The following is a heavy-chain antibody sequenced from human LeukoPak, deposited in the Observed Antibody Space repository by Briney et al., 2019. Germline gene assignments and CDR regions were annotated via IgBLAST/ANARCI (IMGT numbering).Heavy chain of an antibody. V-gene: IGHV3-48*04. CDR1: GFTLSSYS. Sequence: PGGSLRLSCAASGFTLSSYSMNWVRQAPGKGLEWISYIDSDTYGNTIYYPHTVKGRFTISRDNAKNSLYLQMNSLRAEDTAVYYCARDSWAGDYIQFDYWGQGTLVTVSS. D-gene: IGHD4-17*01. CDR3: ARDSWAGDYIQFDY. J-gene: IGHJ4*02. CDR2: IDSDTYGNTI.